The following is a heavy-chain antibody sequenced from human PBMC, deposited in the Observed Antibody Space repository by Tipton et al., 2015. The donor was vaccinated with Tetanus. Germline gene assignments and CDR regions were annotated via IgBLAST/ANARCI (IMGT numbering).Heavy chain of an antibody. Sequence: TLSLTCAVYGGSFSGYYWSWIRQPPGKGLEWIGEINHSGSTISVDTSKNQFSLKLSSVTAADTAVYYCARGLWKHTTSFLFDPWGQGTLVTVSS. CDR2: INHSGS. V-gene: IGHV4-34*01. J-gene: IGHJ5*02. D-gene: IGHD1-1*01. CDR3: ARGLWKHTTSFLFDP. CDR1: GGSFSGYY.